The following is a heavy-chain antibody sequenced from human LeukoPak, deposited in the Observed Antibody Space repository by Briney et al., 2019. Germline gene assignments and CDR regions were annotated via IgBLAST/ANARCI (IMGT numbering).Heavy chain of an antibody. V-gene: IGHV4-39*07. D-gene: IGHD2-15*01. CDR2: IYYSGST. CDR3: ARATDYCSGGSCYSGYYYYYGMDV. J-gene: IGHJ6*02. Sequence: GSLRLSCAASGFTFSSYSMNWIRQPPGKGLEWIGSIYYSGSTYYNPSLKSRVTISVDTSKNQFSLKLSSVTAADTAVYYCARATDYCSGGSCYSGYYYYYGMDVWGQGTTVTVSS. CDR1: GFTFSSYS.